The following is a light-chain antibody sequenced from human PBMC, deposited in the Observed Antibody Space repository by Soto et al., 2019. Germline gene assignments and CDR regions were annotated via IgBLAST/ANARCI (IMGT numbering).Light chain of an antibody. CDR1: SSNIGINY. V-gene: IGLV1-47*01. J-gene: IGLJ3*02. Sequence: QSVLTQPPAASGTPGQRVTISCSGSSSNIGINYVYWYQQLPGTAPKLLIYRNNQRPSGVPDRFSGSKSGTSASLAISGLRSEDEADYYCAARDDSLSSPVFGGGTKVTVL. CDR2: RNN. CDR3: AARDDSLSSPV.